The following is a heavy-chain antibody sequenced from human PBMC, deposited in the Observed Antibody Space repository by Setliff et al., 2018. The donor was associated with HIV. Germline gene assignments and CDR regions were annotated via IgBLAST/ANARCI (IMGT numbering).Heavy chain of an antibody. D-gene: IGHD6-6*01. Sequence: GGSLRLSCAASGFTFSDVWVNWVRQAPGRGLEWVGRIKNRPAGGTTEYAAPVKGRFTISRDDSKNMAYLQMNSLKIEDTPLYFCSINSPLSSWGQGTLVTVSS. CDR3: SINSPLSS. J-gene: IGHJ4*02. V-gene: IGHV3-15*01. CDR2: IKNRPAGGTT. CDR1: GFTFSDVW.